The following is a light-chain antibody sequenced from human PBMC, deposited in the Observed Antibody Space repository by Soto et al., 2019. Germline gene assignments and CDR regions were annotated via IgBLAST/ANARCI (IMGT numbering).Light chain of an antibody. CDR1: SYNIGSNY. V-gene: IGLV1-44*01. J-gene: IGLJ1*01. CDR3: AAWDDCRNGPEV. CDR2: SNN. Sequence: QSVLTQPPSASGTPGQRVTISCSGSSYNIGSNYVNWYQQPPGGAPKLLIYSNNQRPSGVPDRFSVSKSGTSATLALSGLQSEYEDDYYCAAWDDCRNGPEVFGTGTKVTVL.